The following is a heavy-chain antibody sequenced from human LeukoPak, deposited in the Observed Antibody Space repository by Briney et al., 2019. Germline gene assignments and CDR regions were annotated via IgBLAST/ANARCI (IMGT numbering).Heavy chain of an antibody. D-gene: IGHD1-1*01. CDR2: ISGSGGST. CDR1: GFTFSSYA. V-gene: IGHV3-23*01. Sequence: GGSLRLSCAASGFTFSSYAMGWVRQAPGKGLEWVSAISGSGGSTYYADSVKGRFTISRDNSKNTLYVQMSSLRAEDTAVYYCATKTDWSYFEYWGQGTLVTVSS. J-gene: IGHJ4*02. CDR3: ATKTDWSYFEY.